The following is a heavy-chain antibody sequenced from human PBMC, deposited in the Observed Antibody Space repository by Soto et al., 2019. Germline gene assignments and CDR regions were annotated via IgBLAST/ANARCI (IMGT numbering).Heavy chain of an antibody. Sequence: SETLSPTCAVYGGSLSGYYWSWSRQPPGKGQEWIGEINHSGSTNYNPSLKSRVTISVDTSKNQFSLKLSSVTAADTAVYYCARGGKVRVLRRQGDWFDPWGQGTLVTVSS. CDR1: GGSLSGYY. V-gene: IGHV4-34*01. J-gene: IGHJ5*02. D-gene: IGHD3-3*01. CDR2: INHSGST. CDR3: ARGGKVRVLRRQGDWFDP.